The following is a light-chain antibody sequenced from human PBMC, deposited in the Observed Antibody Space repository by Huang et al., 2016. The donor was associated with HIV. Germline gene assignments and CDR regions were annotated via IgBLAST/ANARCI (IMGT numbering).Light chain of an antibody. J-gene: IGKJ3*01. CDR1: QSVSSKC. Sequence: EIVLTQSPGTVSLSPGERATLSCRASQSVSSKCLAWYQQKPGQAPRLLIYGASYRATGIPDRFSGSGAGTDFTLTISRLEPEDFAVYYCQQYDSSPRFTFGPGTKVDIK. CDR2: GAS. CDR3: QQYDSSPRFT. V-gene: IGKV3-20*01.